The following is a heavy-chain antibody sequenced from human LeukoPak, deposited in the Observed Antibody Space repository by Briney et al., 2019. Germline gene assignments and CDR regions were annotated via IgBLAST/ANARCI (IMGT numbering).Heavy chain of an antibody. CDR2: PYSGGST. J-gene: IGHJ4*02. Sequence: WVSLRLSCAASGFTVSTNYMSWVRQAPGKGLEWVSVPYSGGSTFYADSVKGRFTISRDNSKNTLHLQMNSLRAEDTAMYFCARGVSSWYKPPFDSWGQGTLATFSS. CDR3: ARGVSSWYKPPFDS. V-gene: IGHV3-66*01. D-gene: IGHD6-13*01. CDR1: GFTVSTNY.